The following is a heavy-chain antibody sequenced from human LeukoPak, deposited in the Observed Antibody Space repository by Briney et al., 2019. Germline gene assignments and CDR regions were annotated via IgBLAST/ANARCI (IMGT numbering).Heavy chain of an antibody. J-gene: IGHJ4*02. CDR2: IYYSGST. CDR3: ASFIAVAGRFDY. D-gene: IGHD6-19*01. V-gene: IGHV4-59*08. CDR1: GGSISSYY. Sequence: PSETLSLTCTVSGGSISSYYWSWIRQPPGKGLEWIGYIYYSGSTNYNPSLKSRVTISVDTSKNQFSLKLSSVTAADTAVYYCASFIAVAGRFDYWGQGTLVTVSS.